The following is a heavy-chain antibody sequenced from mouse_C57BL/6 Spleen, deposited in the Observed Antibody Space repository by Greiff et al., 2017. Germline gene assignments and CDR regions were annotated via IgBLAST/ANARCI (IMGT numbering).Heavy chain of an antibody. CDR2: IDPETGGT. CDR1: GYTFTDYE. CDR3: TRRGYYFDY. Sequence: VQLQQSGAELVRPGASVTLSCKASGYTFTDYEMPWVKQTPVHGLEWIGAIDPETGGTAYNQKFKGKAILTADKSSSTAYMELRSLTSEDSAVYYCTRRGYYFDYWGQGTTLTVSS. V-gene: IGHV1-15*01. J-gene: IGHJ2*01.